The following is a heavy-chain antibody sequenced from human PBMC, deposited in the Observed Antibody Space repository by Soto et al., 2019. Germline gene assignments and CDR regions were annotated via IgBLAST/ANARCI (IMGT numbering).Heavy chain of an antibody. CDR2: IYYTGST. CDR3: ARVTTLVTGFDY. D-gene: IGHD1-1*01. V-gene: IGHV4-59*01. Sequence: QVQLQESGPGLVKPSETLSLTCTVSGGSISSYYWGWIRQPPGKGLEWIGCIYYTGSTNYSPSLKSRVTISVDTSKNQFSLKLSSVTAAYTAVYYCARVTTLVTGFDYWGQGTLVTVSS. J-gene: IGHJ4*02. CDR1: GGSISSYY.